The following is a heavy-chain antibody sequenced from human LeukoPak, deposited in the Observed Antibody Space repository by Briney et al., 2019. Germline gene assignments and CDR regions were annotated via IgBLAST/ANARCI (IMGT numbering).Heavy chain of an antibody. J-gene: IGHJ4*02. CDR3: AKLYGSGPHY. V-gene: IGHV3-23*01. CDR2: ISGSGGST. Sequence: PGGSLRLSCAASGFTFTSYAMSGVRQAPGKGLGWVSAISGSGGSTYYADSVKGRFTISRDNSKNTLYLQMNSLRAEDTAVYYCAKLYGSGPHYWGQGTLVTVSS. CDR1: GFTFTSYA. D-gene: IGHD3-10*01.